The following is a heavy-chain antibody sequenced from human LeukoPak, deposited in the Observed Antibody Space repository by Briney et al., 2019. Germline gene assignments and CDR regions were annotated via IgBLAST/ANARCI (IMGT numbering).Heavy chain of an antibody. CDR2: IHYSGST. J-gene: IGHJ3*02. Sequence: SETLSLTCTVSGGSISSYYWSWIRQPPGKGLEWIGYIHYSGSTNYNPSLKSRVTISVHTSKNQFSLKLSSVTAADTAVYYCARERYCGSTSRYAFDIWGQGTMVTVSS. V-gene: IGHV4-59*12. CDR3: ARERYCGSTSRYAFDI. CDR1: GGSISSYY. D-gene: IGHD2-2*01.